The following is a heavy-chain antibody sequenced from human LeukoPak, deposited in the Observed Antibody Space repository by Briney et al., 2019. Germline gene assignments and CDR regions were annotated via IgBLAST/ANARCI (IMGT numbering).Heavy chain of an antibody. D-gene: IGHD3-22*01. V-gene: IGHV4-38-2*02. CDR3: ARGGDSSGYEGRFDP. Sequence: SETLSLTCTVSGYSISSGYYWGWIWQPPGKGLEWIGSIYHSGSTYYNPSLKGRVTISLDTSKNQFSLKLSSVTAADTAVYYCARGGDSSGYEGRFDPWGQGTLVTVSS. CDR2: IYHSGST. J-gene: IGHJ5*02. CDR1: GYSISSGYY.